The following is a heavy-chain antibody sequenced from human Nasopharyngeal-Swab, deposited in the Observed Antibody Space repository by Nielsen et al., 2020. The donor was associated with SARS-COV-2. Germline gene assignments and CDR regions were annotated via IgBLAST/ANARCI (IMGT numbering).Heavy chain of an antibody. CDR2: INPYSGDT. J-gene: IGHJ4*02. D-gene: IGHD6-13*01. V-gene: IGHV1-2*06. CDR3: VRDDGDVPGITGSGPPGCY. CDR1: GYRFTDYY. Sequence: ASVKVSCKASGYRFTDYYIHWVRQAPGQGLEWMGRINPYSGDTKYAQKFQGRVTVTRDTSIETVYMELSSLRSDDTAVYYCVRDDGDVPGITGSGPPGCYWGQGTLATVSS.